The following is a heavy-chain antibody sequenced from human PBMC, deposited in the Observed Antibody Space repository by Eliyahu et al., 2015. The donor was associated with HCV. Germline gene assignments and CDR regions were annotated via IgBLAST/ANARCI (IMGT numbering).Heavy chain of an antibody. CDR3: ARDWGTSSYYYGMDV. Sequence: QVQLQQWGAGLLKPSETLSLTCAVYGGSFSGYYWSWIRQPPGKGLEWIGEINHSGSTNYNPSLKSRVTISVDTSKNQFSLKLSSVTAADTAVYYCARDWGTSSYYYGMDVWGQGTTVTVSS. V-gene: IGHV4-34*01. CDR1: GGSFSGYY. CDR2: INHSGST. D-gene: IGHD2-2*01. J-gene: IGHJ6*02.